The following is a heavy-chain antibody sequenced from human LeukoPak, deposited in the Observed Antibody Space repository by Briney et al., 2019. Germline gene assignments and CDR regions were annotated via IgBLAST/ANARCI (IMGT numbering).Heavy chain of an antibody. J-gene: IGHJ4*02. V-gene: IGHV4-59*12. CDR1: GGSISSYY. CDR3: ARGLQYSFDY. CDR2: IYYSGST. Sequence: SETLSLTCTVSGGSISSYYWSWIRQPPGKGLEWIGYIYYSGSTNYNPSLKSRVTISVDTSKNQFSLKLSSVTAADTAVYYCARGLQYSFDYWGQGTLVTVSS. D-gene: IGHD5-18*01.